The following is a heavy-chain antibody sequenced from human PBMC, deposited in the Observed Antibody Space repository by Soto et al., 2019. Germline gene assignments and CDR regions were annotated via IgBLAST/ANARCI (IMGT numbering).Heavy chain of an antibody. CDR1: GGTFSSYA. V-gene: IGHV1-69*06. Sequence: SLKVSCKASGGTFSSYAISWVRQAPGQGLEWMGGRIPIFGTANYAQKFQGRVTITADKSTSTAYMEVSSLRSEDTAVYYCARGIMGDYDFWSGYYTGHDYYYGMDVWGQGTTVTVSS. CDR2: RIPIFGTA. D-gene: IGHD3-3*01. J-gene: IGHJ6*02. CDR3: ARGIMGDYDFWSGYYTGHDYYYGMDV.